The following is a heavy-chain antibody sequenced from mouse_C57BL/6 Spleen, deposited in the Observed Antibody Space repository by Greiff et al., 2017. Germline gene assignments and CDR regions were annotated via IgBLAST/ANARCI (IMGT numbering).Heavy chain of an antibody. CDR1: GYSFTDYN. D-gene: IGHD1-1*01. CDR3: ANCFGSGY. V-gene: IGHV1-39*01. Sequence: VQLKQSGPELVKPGASVKISCKASGYSFTDYNMNWVKQSHGKSLEWIGVINPNYGTTSYNQKFKGKATLPVDQSSSTAYMQLNSLTSEDSAVSCGANCFGSGYWGQGTLVTVSA. J-gene: IGHJ3*01. CDR2: INPNYGTT.